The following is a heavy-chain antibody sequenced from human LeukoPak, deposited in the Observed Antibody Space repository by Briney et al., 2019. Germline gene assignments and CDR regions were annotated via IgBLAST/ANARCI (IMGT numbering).Heavy chain of an antibody. D-gene: IGHD4/OR15-4a*01. J-gene: IGHJ3*02. CDR2: INHSGST. Sequence: SETLSLTCAVYGGSFSGYYWSWIRQPPGKGLEWIGEINHSGSTNYNPSLKSRVIISVDTSKNQFSLKLSSVTAADTAVYYCARDANLNQGLGLSADAFDIWGQGTMVTVSS. V-gene: IGHV4-34*01. CDR1: GGSFSGYY. CDR3: ARDANLNQGLGLSADAFDI.